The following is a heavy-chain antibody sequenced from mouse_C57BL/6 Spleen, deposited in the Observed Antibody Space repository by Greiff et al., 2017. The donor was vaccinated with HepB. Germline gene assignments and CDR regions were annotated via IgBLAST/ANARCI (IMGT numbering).Heavy chain of an antibody. J-gene: IGHJ1*03. CDR1: GYSITSGYY. CDR2: ISYDGSN. Sequence: VQLQQSGPGLVKPSQSLSLTCSVTGYSITSGYYWNWIRQFPGNKLEWMGYISYDGSNNYNPSLKNRISITRDTSKNQFFLKLNSVTTEDTATYYCAREGTAYFDVWGTGTTVTVSS. D-gene: IGHD1-2*01. CDR3: AREGTAYFDV. V-gene: IGHV3-6*01.